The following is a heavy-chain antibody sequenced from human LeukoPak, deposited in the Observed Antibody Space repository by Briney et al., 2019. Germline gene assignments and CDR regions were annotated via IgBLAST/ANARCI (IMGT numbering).Heavy chain of an antibody. V-gene: IGHV5-51*01. D-gene: IGHD3-3*01. CDR3: ARLPYDFWSGYYPPPLDY. CDR1: GYSFTSYW. J-gene: IGHJ4*02. Sequence: GESLKISCKGSGYSFTSYWIGWVRQMPGKGLEWMGIIYTGVSDTRYSPSFQGQVTISADKSISTAYLQWSSLKASDTAMYYCARLPYDFWSGYYPPPLDYWGQGTLVTVSS. CDR2: IYTGVSDT.